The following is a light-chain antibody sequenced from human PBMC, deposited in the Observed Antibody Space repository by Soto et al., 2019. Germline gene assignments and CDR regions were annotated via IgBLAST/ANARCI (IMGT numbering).Light chain of an antibody. CDR2: DAY. CDR1: QSVSGK. J-gene: IGKJ5*01. Sequence: EIMMKHCSATLAVSPGESATLSCRASQSVSGKLAWYQQKPGQAPRLLIYDAYTRATGIPARFSGSGSGTNFTLSISSLQSEDFAVYYCQQYTNGPPITFGQGTRLEIK. V-gene: IGKV3-15*01. CDR3: QQYTNGPPIT.